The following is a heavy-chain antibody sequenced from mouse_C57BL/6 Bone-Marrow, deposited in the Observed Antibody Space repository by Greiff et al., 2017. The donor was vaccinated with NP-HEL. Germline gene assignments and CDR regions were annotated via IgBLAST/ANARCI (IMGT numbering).Heavy chain of an antibody. CDR2: IWRGGST. V-gene: IGHV2-5*01. J-gene: IGHJ3*01. Sequence: VKLVESGPGLVQPSQSLSITCTVSGFSLTSYGVHWVRQSPGKGLEWLGVIWRGGSTDYNAAFMSRLSITKDNSKSQVFFKMNSLQADDTAIYYCAKNGYYYGSSSLAYWGQGTLVTVSA. CDR1: GFSLTSYG. CDR3: AKNGYYYGSSSLAY. D-gene: IGHD1-1*01.